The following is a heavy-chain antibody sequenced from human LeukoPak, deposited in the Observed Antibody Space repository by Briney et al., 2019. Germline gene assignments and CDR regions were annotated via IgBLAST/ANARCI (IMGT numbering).Heavy chain of an antibody. CDR2: MFYSGST. Sequence: SETLSLTCTVSGGSISSSSYYWGWIRQPPGKGLEWIGSMFYSGSTFYNPSLRSRVTISVDTSKNQFSLRLSSMTAADTAVYYCATFYGYSSTWHYAYFDNWGQGTLVTVSS. J-gene: IGHJ4*02. V-gene: IGHV4-39*01. D-gene: IGHD6-13*01. CDR1: GGSISSSSYY. CDR3: ATFYGYSSTWHYAYFDN.